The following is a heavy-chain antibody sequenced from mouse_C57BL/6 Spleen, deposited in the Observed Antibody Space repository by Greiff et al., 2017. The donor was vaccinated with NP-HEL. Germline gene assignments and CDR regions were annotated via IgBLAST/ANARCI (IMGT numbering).Heavy chain of an antibody. CDR1: GYTFTEYT. Sequence: QVQLKQSGAELVKPGASVKLSCKASGYTFTEYTIHWVKQRSGQGLEWIGWFYPGSGSIKYNEKFKDKATLTADKSSSTVYMELSRLTSEDSAVYFCARHDPHYGNYEGGYAMDYWGQGTSVTVSS. V-gene: IGHV1-62-2*01. CDR2: FYPGSGSI. D-gene: IGHD2-1*01. CDR3: ARHDPHYGNYEGGYAMDY. J-gene: IGHJ4*01.